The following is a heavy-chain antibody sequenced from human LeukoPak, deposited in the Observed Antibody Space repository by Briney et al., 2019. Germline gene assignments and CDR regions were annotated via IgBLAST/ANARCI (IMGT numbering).Heavy chain of an antibody. CDR3: AKKQEGLYNFDY. V-gene: IGHV3-23*01. J-gene: IGHJ4*02. CDR2: ISVSGGNT. D-gene: IGHD2-2*02. Sequence: PGGSLRLSCAASGFTFSSYAMSWVRQAPGKGLEWVSAISVSGGNTYYADSVKGRFTISRDNSKNTLYLQMNSLRAKDTAVYYCAKKQEGLYNFDYWGQGTLVTVSS. CDR1: GFTFSSYA.